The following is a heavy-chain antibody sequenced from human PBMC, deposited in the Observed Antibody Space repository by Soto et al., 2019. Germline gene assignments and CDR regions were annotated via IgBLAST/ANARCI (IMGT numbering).Heavy chain of an antibody. CDR2: INAGYGNT. V-gene: IGHV1-3*01. D-gene: IGHD7-27*01. J-gene: IGHJ4*02. Sequence: GASVKVSCKASGYTFSSYAMHWVRQAPGQRLECMGWINAGYGNTKSSQKFQDRVTISRDTSASTAYMELTSLRSEDTAVYYCARDTGDGTFDFWGQGTLVTVSS. CDR1: GYTFSSYA. CDR3: ARDTGDGTFDF.